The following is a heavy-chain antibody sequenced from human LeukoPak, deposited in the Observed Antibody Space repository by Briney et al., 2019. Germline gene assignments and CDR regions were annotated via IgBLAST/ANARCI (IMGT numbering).Heavy chain of an antibody. J-gene: IGHJ3*02. Sequence: SVKVSCKASGGTFSSYAISWVRQAPGQGLEWMGRIIPTLGIAKYAQKFQGRVTITADKSTSTAYMELSSLRSEDTAVYYCARGTYYDYVWGSYRDAFDIWGQGTMVTVSS. CDR3: ARGTYYDYVWGSYRDAFDI. CDR2: IIPTLGIA. D-gene: IGHD3-16*02. CDR1: GGTFSSYA. V-gene: IGHV1-69*04.